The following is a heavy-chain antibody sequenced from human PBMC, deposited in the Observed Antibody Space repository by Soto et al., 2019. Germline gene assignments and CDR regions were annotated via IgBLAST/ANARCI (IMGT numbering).Heavy chain of an antibody. V-gene: IGHV3-72*01. J-gene: IGHJ4*02. CDR1: GFTFSDHY. CDR3: VKGSCSGGSCYSGDY. Sequence: PGGSLRLSCAASGFTFSDHYMDWVRQAPGEGLEWVGRIRNKANSYTTEYAASVRGRFTISRDDSKNSLDLQMNSLKTEDTAVYYCVKGSCSGGSCYSGDYWGQGTLVTVSS. CDR2: IRNKANSYTT. D-gene: IGHD2-15*01.